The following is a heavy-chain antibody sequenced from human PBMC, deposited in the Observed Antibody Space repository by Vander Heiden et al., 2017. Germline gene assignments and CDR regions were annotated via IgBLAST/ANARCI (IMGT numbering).Heavy chain of an antibody. CDR3: ARYDPEGGGRYNHFDY. J-gene: IGHJ4*02. V-gene: IGHV3-30-3*01. CDR2: ISYDGSNK. Sequence: QVQLVESGGGVVQPGRSLRLSCAASGFPFSSYAMHWVRQAPGKGLEWVAVISYDGSNKYYADAGKGRFTISRDNSKNTRDLKMNSMRAEETAVYYCARYDPEGGGRYNHFDYWGQGTMVTVSS. D-gene: IGHD1-26*01. CDR1: GFPFSSYA.